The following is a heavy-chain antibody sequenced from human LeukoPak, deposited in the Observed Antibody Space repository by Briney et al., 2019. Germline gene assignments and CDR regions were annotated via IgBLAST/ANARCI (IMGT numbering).Heavy chain of an antibody. D-gene: IGHD5-12*01. V-gene: IGHV4-34*01. CDR3: ARGGYNSRRDNWFDP. CDR1: GGSFSGYY. Sequence: SETLSLTCAVYGGSFSGYYWSWIRQPPGKGLEWIGEINHSGSTNYNPSLKSRVIISVDTSKNQFSLKLSSVTAADTAVYYCARGGYNSRRDNWFDPWGQGTLVTVSS. J-gene: IGHJ5*02. CDR2: INHSGST.